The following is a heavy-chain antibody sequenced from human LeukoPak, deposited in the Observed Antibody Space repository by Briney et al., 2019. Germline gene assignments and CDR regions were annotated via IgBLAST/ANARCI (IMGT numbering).Heavy chain of an antibody. CDR2: ISYDGSNT. D-gene: IGHD1-14*01. CDR1: GFTFSRYG. CDR3: TITAGGPRGYFDY. V-gene: IGHV3-30*03. Sequence: QTGGSLRLSCAASGFTFSRYGIHWVRQAPGRGLECVSDISYDGSNTYYADSVNGRFTISRDNAKNSLYLQMNSLRAEDTALYYCTITAGGPRGYFDYWGQGTLVTVSA. J-gene: IGHJ4*02.